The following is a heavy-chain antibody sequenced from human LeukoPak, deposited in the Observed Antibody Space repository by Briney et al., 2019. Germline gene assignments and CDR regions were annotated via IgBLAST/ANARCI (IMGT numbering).Heavy chain of an antibody. CDR1: GYTFTGYY. J-gene: IGHJ4*02. D-gene: IGHD3-16*01. CDR3: ARKGILGAWAYYY. CDR2: INPNSGGT. V-gene: IGHV1-2*02. Sequence: ASVKVSCKASGYTFTGYYMHWVRQAPGQGLEWMGWINPNSGGTNYAQKFQGRVTMTRDTSISTAYMELSRLRSDDTAVYYCARKGILGAWAYYYWGQGTLVTVSS.